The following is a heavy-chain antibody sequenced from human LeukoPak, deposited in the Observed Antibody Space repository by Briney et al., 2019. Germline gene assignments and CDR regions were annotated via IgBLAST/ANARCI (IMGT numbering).Heavy chain of an antibody. D-gene: IGHD3-10*01. CDR2: IYHSGTT. V-gene: IGHV4-30-2*05. J-gene: IGHJ5*02. Sequence: SETLSLTCAVSGVAISRGGYAWNWLRQPPGKGLEWIAYIYHSGTTYYNPSLKSRATISVDTSKNQFSLKLSSVTAADTAVYYCARHVGFITMVRGVINNNWFDPWGQGTLVTVSS. CDR3: ARHVGFITMVRGVINNNWFDP. CDR1: GVAISRGGYA.